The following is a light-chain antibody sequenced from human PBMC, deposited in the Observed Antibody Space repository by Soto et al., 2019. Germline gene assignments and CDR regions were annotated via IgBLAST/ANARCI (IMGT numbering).Light chain of an antibody. Sequence: EIGLTQSPGTLSLSPGERATLSCRASQSVSSSYLAWYQQKPGQAPRLLIYGASSRATGIPDRFSGSGSGTDFTLTISRLEPDDCAVYYCQQYGSSPLTFGGGTKVAIK. CDR3: QQYGSSPLT. CDR2: GAS. CDR1: QSVSSSY. J-gene: IGKJ4*01. V-gene: IGKV3-20*01.